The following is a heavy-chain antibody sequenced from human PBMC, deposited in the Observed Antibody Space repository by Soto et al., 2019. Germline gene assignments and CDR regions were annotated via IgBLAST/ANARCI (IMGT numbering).Heavy chain of an antibody. CDR2: IYSGGST. V-gene: IGHV3-66*01. J-gene: IGHJ4*02. Sequence: GGSLRLSCAASGFTVSSNYMSWVRQAPGKGLEWVSVIYSGGSTYYADSVKGRFTISRDNSKNTLYLQMNSLRAEDTAVYYCARVGGDYRSVHYFDYWGQGTLVTVSS. D-gene: IGHD4-17*01. CDR1: GFTVSSNY. CDR3: ARVGGDYRSVHYFDY.